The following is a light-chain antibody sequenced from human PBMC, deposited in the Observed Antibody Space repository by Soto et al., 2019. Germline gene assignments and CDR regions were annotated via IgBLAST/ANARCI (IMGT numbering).Light chain of an antibody. J-gene: IGKJ4*01. V-gene: IGKV3-11*01. CDR2: DAS. Sequence: EIVLTQSPATLSLSPGERATLSCRASQSVSSYLAWYQQKPGQAPRLLIYDASNRATGIPARFSGSGSGTDFTLTISSVEPEVFSVYYCQQRSNWPTFGGGTKVEIK. CDR3: QQRSNWPT. CDR1: QSVSSY.